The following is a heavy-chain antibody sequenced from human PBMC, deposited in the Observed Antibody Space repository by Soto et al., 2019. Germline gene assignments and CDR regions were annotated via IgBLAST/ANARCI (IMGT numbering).Heavy chain of an antibody. CDR1: GYTFSSYA. CDR2: IIPIFGTA. Sequence: QVQLVQSGAEVRKPGASVKVSCEASGYTFSSYAISWVRQAPGQGLEWMGGIIPIFGTANYAQKFQGRVTITADESTSTAYMELSSLRSEDTAVYYCARDVGGNSESDYWGQGTLVTVSS. D-gene: IGHD2-21*02. J-gene: IGHJ4*02. CDR3: ARDVGGNSESDY. V-gene: IGHV1-69*01.